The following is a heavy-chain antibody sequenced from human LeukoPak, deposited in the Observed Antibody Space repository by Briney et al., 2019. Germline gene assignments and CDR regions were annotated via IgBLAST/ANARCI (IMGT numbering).Heavy chain of an antibody. CDR2: ISSSGSTI. J-gene: IGHJ4*02. CDR3: ARGGHNYGSGNLTPPDFDY. Sequence: PGGSLRLSCAASGFTFSDYYMSWIRQAPGKGLEWVSYISSSGSTIYYADSVKGRFTISRGNAKNSLYLQMNSLRAEDTAVYYCARGGHNYGSGNLTPPDFDYWGQGTLVTVSS. V-gene: IGHV3-11*01. D-gene: IGHD3-10*01. CDR1: GFTFSDYY.